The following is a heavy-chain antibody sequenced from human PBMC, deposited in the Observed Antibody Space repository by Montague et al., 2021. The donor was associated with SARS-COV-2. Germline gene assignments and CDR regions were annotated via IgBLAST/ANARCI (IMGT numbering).Heavy chain of an antibody. CDR1: GTSFSGYY. CDR3: ARLRDGVVPSPILGVGPYYSYYYMDV. J-gene: IGHJ6*03. CDR2: INHGGST. V-gene: IGHV4-34*01. Sequence: SETLSLTCAVHGTSFSGYYWNWILQPPGKGLEWIGEINHGGSTKYSPSLKSRLTISADTSKNQFSLKLTSVAAADTAVYYCARLRDGVVPSPILGVGPYYSYYYMDVWGRGTTVTVSS. D-gene: IGHD3-10*01.